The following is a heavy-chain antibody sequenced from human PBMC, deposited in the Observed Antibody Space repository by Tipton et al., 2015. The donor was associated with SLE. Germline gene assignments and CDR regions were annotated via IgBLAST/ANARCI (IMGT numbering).Heavy chain of an antibody. D-gene: IGHD2-2*01. CDR3: ARERQLLSDAFDI. CDR1: GFTFSSYS. J-gene: IGHJ3*02. Sequence: SLRLSCAASGFTFSSYSMNWVRQAPGKGLEWVSSISSSSSYIYYADSVKGRFTISRDNAKNSLYLQMNSLRAEDTAVYYCARERQLLSDAFDIWGQGTMVTVSS. V-gene: IGHV3-21*01. CDR2: ISSSSSYI.